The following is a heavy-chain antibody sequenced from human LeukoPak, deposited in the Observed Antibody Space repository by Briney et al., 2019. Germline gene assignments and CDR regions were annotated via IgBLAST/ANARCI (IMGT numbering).Heavy chain of an antibody. D-gene: IGHD3-10*01. J-gene: IGHJ5*02. CDR1: GASVNNHY. Sequence: SETLSLTCTVSGASVNNHYWDWLRQPAGKGLEWIGRVHVSGTTNYNPSLKSRATMSVDTSKNQFSLKLSSVTAADTAVYYCARDAHWFPHYNWFDPWGQGTLVTVSS. V-gene: IGHV4-4*07. CDR3: ARDAHWFPHYNWFDP. CDR2: VHVSGTT.